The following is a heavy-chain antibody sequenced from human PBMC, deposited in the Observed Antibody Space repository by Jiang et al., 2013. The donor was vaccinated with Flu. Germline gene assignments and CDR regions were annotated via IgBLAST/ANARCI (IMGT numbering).Heavy chain of an antibody. Sequence: LEWVSAISGSGGSTYYADSVKGRFTISRDNSKNTLYLQMNSLRAEDTAVYYCAKGVVVVPAATAIFDYWGQGTLVTVSS. D-gene: IGHD2-2*01. CDR2: ISGSGGST. V-gene: IGHV3-23*01. J-gene: IGHJ4*02. CDR3: AKGVVVVPAATAIFDY.